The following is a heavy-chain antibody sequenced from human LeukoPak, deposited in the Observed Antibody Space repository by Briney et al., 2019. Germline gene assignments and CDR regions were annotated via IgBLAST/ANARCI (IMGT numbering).Heavy chain of an antibody. CDR1: GFNFRVYA. D-gene: IGHD5-12*01. Sequence: GGSVRLSCAASGFNFRVYAMTWVRQAPGKGLDWVSGISGSGGTTYYADSVRGRFTISRDNSKNTVYLQLNNLTAEDTAVYYCAKDGVATQHALDIWGHGTMVTVSS. V-gene: IGHV3-23*01. J-gene: IGHJ3*02. CDR3: AKDGVATQHALDI. CDR2: ISGSGGTT.